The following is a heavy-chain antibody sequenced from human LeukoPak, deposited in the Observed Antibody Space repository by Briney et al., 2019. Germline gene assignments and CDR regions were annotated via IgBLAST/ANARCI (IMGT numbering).Heavy chain of an antibody. V-gene: IGHV3-74*01. D-gene: IGHD6-19*01. Sequence: PGGSLRLSCAASGFTLSSNWMHWVRQAPGKGLAWVSRINNDGSSTSYADSVKGRFTISRDNAKDTLFLQMNSLRAEDTAVYYCVKYSSGWNWGQGTLVTVSS. J-gene: IGHJ4*02. CDR1: GFTLSSNW. CDR3: VKYSSGWN. CDR2: INNDGSST.